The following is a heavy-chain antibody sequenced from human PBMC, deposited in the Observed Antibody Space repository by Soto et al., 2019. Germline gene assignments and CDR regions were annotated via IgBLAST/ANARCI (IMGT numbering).Heavy chain of an antibody. Sequence: SETLSLTCTVSGGSISSYYWSWIRQPPGKGLEWIGYIYYSGSTNYNPSLKSRVTISVDTTKNQFSLKLRSVAAADTAVYYCARDRAAAGTFDYWGQGTLVTVSS. D-gene: IGHD6-13*01. CDR1: GGSISSYY. CDR3: ARDRAAAGTFDY. CDR2: IYYSGST. V-gene: IGHV4-59*01. J-gene: IGHJ4*02.